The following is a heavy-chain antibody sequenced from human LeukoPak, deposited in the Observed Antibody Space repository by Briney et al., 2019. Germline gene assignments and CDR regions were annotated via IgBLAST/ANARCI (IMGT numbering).Heavy chain of an antibody. V-gene: IGHV3-74*03. D-gene: IGHD3-22*01. Sequence: GGSLRLSCAASGFTFSNYWIHWVRRAPGKGLVWVSRIDKAGSITTYADSVKGRFTISRDNAEKTLYLQMNSLRVEDTAVYYCVRSAFHAGSGNYYDYWGQGTLVTVSS. CDR1: GFTFSNYW. CDR3: VRSAFHAGSGNYYDY. CDR2: IDKAGSIT. J-gene: IGHJ4*02.